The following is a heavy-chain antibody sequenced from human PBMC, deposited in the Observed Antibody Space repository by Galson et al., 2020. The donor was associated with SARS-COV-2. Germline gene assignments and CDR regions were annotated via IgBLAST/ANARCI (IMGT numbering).Heavy chain of an antibody. J-gene: IGHJ6*02. D-gene: IGHD6-19*01. Sequence: TGGSLRLSCAASGFTFSSYWMSWVRQAPGKGLEWVANIKQDGSEKYYVDSVKGRFTISRDNAKNSLYLQMNSLRAEDTAVYYCARDCREGGSGQYYYYYGMDVGGQGTTVTVSS. CDR2: IKQDGSEK. CDR1: GFTFSSYW. V-gene: IGHV3-7*01. CDR3: ARDCREGGSGQYYYYYGMDV.